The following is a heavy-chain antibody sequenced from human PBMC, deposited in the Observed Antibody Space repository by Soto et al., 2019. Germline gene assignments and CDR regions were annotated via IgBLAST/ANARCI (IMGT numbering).Heavy chain of an antibody. CDR2: IYWDDET. Sequence: QITLKEAGPTLVKPTQTLTLTCTFSGFPLSSSGVAVAWIRQPPGKALERLALIYWDDETRYRPSLKNRVTITKVTFRNPVVLTIATVDPGDAGTYFCTASGLRLSMPIYYGLHVWGQGATVSVSS. J-gene: IGHJ6*02. V-gene: IGHV2-5*02. CDR1: GFPLSSSGVA. D-gene: IGHD2-2*01. CDR3: TASGLRLSMPIYYGLHV.